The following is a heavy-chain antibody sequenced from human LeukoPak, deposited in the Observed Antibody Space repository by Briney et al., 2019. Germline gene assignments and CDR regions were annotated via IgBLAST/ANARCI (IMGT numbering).Heavy chain of an antibody. Sequence: GGSLRLSCAASGFTFSSHWVHWVRHAPGKGLVWVSHINNDGRSTRYADSVKGRFTISRDNAKNTVYLQMNSLRAEDTAVYYCARDSNTDWYFDLWGRGTLVTVSS. CDR1: GFTFSSHW. J-gene: IGHJ2*01. CDR3: ARDSNTDWYFDL. D-gene: IGHD2-8*02. CDR2: INNDGRST. V-gene: IGHV3-74*01.